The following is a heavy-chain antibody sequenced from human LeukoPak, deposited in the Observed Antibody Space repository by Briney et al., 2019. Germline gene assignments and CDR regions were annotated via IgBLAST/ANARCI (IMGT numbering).Heavy chain of an antibody. J-gene: IGHJ4*02. D-gene: IGHD2-21*02. CDR2: ISGSGGNT. CDR1: GFTFSNSA. Sequence: PGGSLRLSCAASGFTFSNSAMSWVRQAPGKGLEWVSAISGSGGNTYYADSVKGRFTISRDKSKNTLFLQMNSLRAEDTALYYCAKHVVLTATPIDYWGQGTLVTVPS. V-gene: IGHV3-23*01. CDR3: AKHVVLTATPIDY.